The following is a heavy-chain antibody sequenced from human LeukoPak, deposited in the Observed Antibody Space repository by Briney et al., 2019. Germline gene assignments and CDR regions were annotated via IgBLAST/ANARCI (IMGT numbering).Heavy chain of an antibody. J-gene: IGHJ4*02. Sequence: SETLSLTCTVSGGSISTSNYYWGWIRQPPGKGLEWIGYIYYSGSTNYNPSLKSRVTISVDTSKNQFSLKLSSVTAADTAVYYCARYSYGRPYYYFDYWGQGTLVTVSS. CDR3: ARYSYGRPYYYFDY. V-gene: IGHV4-61*05. D-gene: IGHD5-18*01. CDR2: IYYSGST. CDR1: GGSISTSNYY.